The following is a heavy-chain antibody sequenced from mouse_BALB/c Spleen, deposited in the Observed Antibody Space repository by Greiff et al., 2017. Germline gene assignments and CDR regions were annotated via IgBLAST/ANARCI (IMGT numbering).Heavy chain of an antibody. J-gene: IGHJ2*01. Sequence: DVQLVESGGGLVKPGGSLKLSCAASGFTFSDYYMYWVRQTPEKRLEWVATISDGGSYTYYPDSVKGRFTISRDNAKNNLYLQMSSLKSEDTAMYYCARDRGYSYFDYWGQGTTLTVSS. V-gene: IGHV5-4*02. D-gene: IGHD2-14*01. CDR3: ARDRGYSYFDY. CDR1: GFTFSDYY. CDR2: ISDGGSYT.